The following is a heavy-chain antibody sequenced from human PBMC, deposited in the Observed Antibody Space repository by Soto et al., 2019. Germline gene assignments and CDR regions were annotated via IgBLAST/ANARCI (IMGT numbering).Heavy chain of an antibody. D-gene: IGHD1-7*01. CDR1: GGSISSSSYY. Sequence: SETLSLTCTVSGGSISSSSYYWGWIRQPPGKGLEWIGSIYYSGSTYYNPSLKSRVTISVDTSKNQFSLKLSSVTAADTAVYYCARHDLEYNWNYRDGWFDPWGQGTLVTVSS. V-gene: IGHV4-39*01. CDR2: IYYSGST. J-gene: IGHJ5*02. CDR3: ARHDLEYNWNYRDGWFDP.